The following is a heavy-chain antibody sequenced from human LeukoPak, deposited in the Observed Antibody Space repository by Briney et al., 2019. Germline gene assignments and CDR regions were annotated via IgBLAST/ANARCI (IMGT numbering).Heavy chain of an antibody. CDR2: VGPSGRT. Sequence: QSGGSLRLSCAASGFTLTNYAMSWVRQAPGKGLAWVSAVGPSGRTYYADSVKGRFTISRDNSNYTLYLQMNSLRVEDTAVCYCAKRGGSYRGFDYWGQGTLVTVSS. CDR3: AKRGGSYRGFDY. J-gene: IGHJ4*02. CDR1: GFTLTNYA. V-gene: IGHV3-23*01. D-gene: IGHD1-26*01.